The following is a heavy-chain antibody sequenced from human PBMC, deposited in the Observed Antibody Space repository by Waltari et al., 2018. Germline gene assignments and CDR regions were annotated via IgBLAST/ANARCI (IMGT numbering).Heavy chain of an antibody. CDR3: ARGATLGSFDY. D-gene: IGHD1-26*01. J-gene: IGHJ4*02. Sequence: QVQLQESGPGLVKPSQTLSLTCTVSGGSISSGGYYWSWIRQHPGKGLEWIGYIYYSGSTYYNPALKSRVTISVDTSKNQFSLKLSSVTAADTAMYYCARGATLGSFDYWGQGTLVTVSS. CDR1: GGSISSGGYY. CDR2: IYYSGST. V-gene: IGHV4-31*03.